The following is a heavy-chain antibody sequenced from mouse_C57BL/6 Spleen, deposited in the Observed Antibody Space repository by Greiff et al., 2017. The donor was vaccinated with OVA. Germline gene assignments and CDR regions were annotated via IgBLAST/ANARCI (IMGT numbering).Heavy chain of an antibody. V-gene: IGHV1-80*01. Sequence: LYWILQIYPLDFDTNYNGQFKGKATLTADKSSSTAYMQLSSLTSEDSAVYFCARDVGYWGQGTTLTVSS. CDR2: IYPLDFDT. CDR3: ARDVGY. J-gene: IGHJ2*01.